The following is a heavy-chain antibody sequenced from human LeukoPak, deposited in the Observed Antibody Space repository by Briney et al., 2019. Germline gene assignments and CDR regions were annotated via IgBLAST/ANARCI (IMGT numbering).Heavy chain of an antibody. J-gene: IGHJ4*02. V-gene: IGHV5-51*01. CDR2: IYPGDSDT. Sequence: NRGESPKISCKGSGYSFTSYWIGWVRQMPGKGLEWMGIIYPGDSDTRYSPSFQGQVTISADKSISTAYLQWSSLKASDTAMYYCARNTHNESFDYWGQGTLVTVSS. CDR1: GYSFTSYW. CDR3: ARNTHNESFDY. D-gene: IGHD1-1*01.